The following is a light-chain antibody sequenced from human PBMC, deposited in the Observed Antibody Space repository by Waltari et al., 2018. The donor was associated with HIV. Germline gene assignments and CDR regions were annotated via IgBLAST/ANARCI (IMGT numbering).Light chain of an antibody. CDR2: SND. V-gene: IGLV1-44*01. CDR1: STNIGSNI. J-gene: IGLJ3*02. Sequence: QSVLTQPPSVSGTPGQNVTISCSGSSTNIGSNIVNWYQQVPEAAPKLLIYSNDQPPSGVPDRFSGSKSGTSASLAISVLQSADEADYYCAAWDDSLNGMFGGGTKLTV. CDR3: AAWDDSLNGM.